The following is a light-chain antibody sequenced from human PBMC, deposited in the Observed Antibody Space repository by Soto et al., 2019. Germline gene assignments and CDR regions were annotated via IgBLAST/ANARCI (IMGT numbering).Light chain of an antibody. CDR3: SSYAASNNWV. Sequence: QSALTQPPSASGSPGQSVTISCTGTSSDVGGYNYVSWYQQHPGKAPKLMIYEVSKRPSGVPDRFSGSKSGDTASLTVSGLRAEDEAYYYCSSYAASNNWVFGGGTKLTVL. CDR2: EVS. CDR1: SSDVGGYNY. J-gene: IGLJ3*02. V-gene: IGLV2-8*01.